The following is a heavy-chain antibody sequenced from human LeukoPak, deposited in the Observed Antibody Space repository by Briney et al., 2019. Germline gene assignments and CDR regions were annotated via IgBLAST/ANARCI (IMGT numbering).Heavy chain of an antibody. CDR1: GYTFTAYF. CDR3: ARPTSYGYYFDS. D-gene: IGHD3-16*01. J-gene: IGHJ4*02. Sequence: ASVKVSCKAAGYTFTAYFIHWVRQAPGQGLEWMGRINPNSGDTNYAQKFQGRVTMTRDTSTSTAYMELSRLTSDDMAVYYCARPTSYGYYFDSWGQGTLVTVSS. V-gene: IGHV1-2*06. CDR2: INPNSGDT.